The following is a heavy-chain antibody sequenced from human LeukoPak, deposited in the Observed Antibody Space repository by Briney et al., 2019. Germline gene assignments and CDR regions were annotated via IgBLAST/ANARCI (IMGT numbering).Heavy chain of an antibody. CDR3: ANLCSSTSCYWFDP. J-gene: IGHJ5*02. V-gene: IGHV3-48*03. Sequence: GGSLRLSCAASGFTFSSYGMNWVRQAPGKGLEWVSYISSSGSTIYYADSVKGRFTISRDNAKNSLYLQMNSLRAEGTAVYYCANLCSSTSCYWFDPWGQGTLVTVSS. D-gene: IGHD2-2*01. CDR2: ISSSGSTI. CDR1: GFTFSSYG.